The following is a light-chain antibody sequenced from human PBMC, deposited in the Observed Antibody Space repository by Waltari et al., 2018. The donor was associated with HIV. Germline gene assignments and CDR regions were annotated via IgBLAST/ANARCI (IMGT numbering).Light chain of an antibody. CDR2: EVS. Sequence: QSALTQPASLSGSPGQSITISCTGTSSAVGDYDLVSWYQRHSGKAPKLMIYEVSKWPSGVSNRFSGSKSGNTASLTISGLQAEDEADYYCCSYAGSNTMIFGGGAKLTVL. V-gene: IGLV2-23*02. CDR3: CSYAGSNTMI. CDR1: SSAVGDYDL. J-gene: IGLJ2*01.